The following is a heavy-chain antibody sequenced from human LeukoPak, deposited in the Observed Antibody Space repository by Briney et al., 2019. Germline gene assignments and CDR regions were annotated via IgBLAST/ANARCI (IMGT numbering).Heavy chain of an antibody. V-gene: IGHV4-59*12. Sequence: SETLSLTCTVSGGSISSYYWSWIRQPPGKGLGWIGYIYYSGSTNYNPSLKSRVTISVDTSKNQFSLKLSSVTAADTAVYYCARDFMVRGVIISNWFDPWGQGTLVTVSS. J-gene: IGHJ5*02. CDR1: GGSISSYY. CDR2: IYYSGST. CDR3: ARDFMVRGVIISNWFDP. D-gene: IGHD3-10*01.